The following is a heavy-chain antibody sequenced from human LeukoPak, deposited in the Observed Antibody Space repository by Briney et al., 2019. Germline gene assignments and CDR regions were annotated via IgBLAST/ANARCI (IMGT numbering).Heavy chain of an antibody. Sequence: SETLSLTCAVSGYSISSGYYWGWIRQPPGKGLEWIGGIYHRGSTYYNPSLKSRVTISVDNSKNQFSLNLSSVTAADTAVYYCARQYDYGFWFDPWGQGTLVTVSS. CDR2: IYHRGST. D-gene: IGHD4-17*01. J-gene: IGHJ5*02. CDR3: ARQYDYGFWFDP. CDR1: GYSISSGYY. V-gene: IGHV4-38-2*01.